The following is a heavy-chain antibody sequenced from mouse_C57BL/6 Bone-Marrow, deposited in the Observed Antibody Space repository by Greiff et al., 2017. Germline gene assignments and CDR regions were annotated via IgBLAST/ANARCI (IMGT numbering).Heavy chain of an antibody. Sequence: VQLQQPGAELVKPGASVKLSCKASGYTFTSYWMQWVKQRPGQGLEWIGEIDPSDSYTNYNQKFKGKATLTVDTSSSTAYMQLSSLTSEDSAVYDCARGLRRRGAWFAYWGQGTLVTVSA. J-gene: IGHJ3*01. D-gene: IGHD2-2*01. V-gene: IGHV1-50*01. CDR3: ARGLRRRGAWFAY. CDR2: IDPSDSYT. CDR1: GYTFTSYW.